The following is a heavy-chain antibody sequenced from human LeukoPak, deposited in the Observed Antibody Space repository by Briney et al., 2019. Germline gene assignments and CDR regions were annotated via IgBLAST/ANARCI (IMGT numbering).Heavy chain of an antibody. CDR3: ARGKWLGPYYYYYMDV. V-gene: IGHV4-34*01. CDR2: INHSGST. Sequence: PSETLSLTCAVYGGSFSGYYWSWIRQPPGKGLEWIGEINHSGSTNYNPSLKSRVTISVDTSKNQFSLKLSSVTAADTAVYYCARGKWLGPYYYYYMDVWGKGTTVTISS. D-gene: IGHD6-19*01. J-gene: IGHJ6*03. CDR1: GGSFSGYY.